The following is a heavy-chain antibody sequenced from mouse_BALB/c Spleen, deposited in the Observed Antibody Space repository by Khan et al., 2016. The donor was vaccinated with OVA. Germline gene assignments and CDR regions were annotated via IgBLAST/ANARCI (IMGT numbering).Heavy chain of an antibody. D-gene: IGHD2-14*01. CDR1: GDSITSGY. J-gene: IGHJ3*01. V-gene: IGHV3-8*02. CDR3: ARSTYRYAFVY. CDR2: MIYSGNT. Sequence: EVQLQESGPSLVKPSQTLSLTCSVTGDSITSGYWNWIRQFPGHKLEYMGYMIYSGNTYYNPSLKSRISITRHTYKNQYYLQLNSVTTEDTATYYCARSTYRYAFVYWGQGTLVTVSA.